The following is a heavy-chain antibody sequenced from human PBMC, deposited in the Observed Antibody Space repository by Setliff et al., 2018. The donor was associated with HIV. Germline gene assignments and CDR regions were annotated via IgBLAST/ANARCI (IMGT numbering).Heavy chain of an antibody. CDR2: ISSYSDNT. Sequence: ASVKVSCKASGYTFSNFAIGWLRQAPGQGLEWMGWISSYSDNTFYAQQLQGRVTMTTDTSTSTAYMELRSLRSDDTAVYYCARVEAFGGVSYSYYYMDVWGKGTTVTVSS. D-gene: IGHD3-16*01. J-gene: IGHJ6*03. V-gene: IGHV1-18*01. CDR3: ARVEAFGGVSYSYYYMDV. CDR1: GYTFSNFA.